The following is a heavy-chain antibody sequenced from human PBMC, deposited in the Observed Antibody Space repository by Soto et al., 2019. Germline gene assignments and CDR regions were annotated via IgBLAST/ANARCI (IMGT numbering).Heavy chain of an antibody. CDR3: VRGPYYGLYYFDS. V-gene: IGHV3-33*01. D-gene: IGHD3-10*01. CDR2: LWYDGDDK. Sequence: QMLLVESGGGVVQLGTSLRLSCAASGFTVGSYGMHWVRQAPGKGLEWVAGLWYDGDDKYYGDSVKGRLTISRDNSRNTLYLQMNSLRAEDTAVYYCVRGPYYGLYYFDSWGQGTLVTVSS. J-gene: IGHJ4*02. CDR1: GFTVGSYG.